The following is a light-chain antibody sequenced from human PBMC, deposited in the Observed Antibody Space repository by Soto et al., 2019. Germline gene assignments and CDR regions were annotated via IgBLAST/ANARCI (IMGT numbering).Light chain of an antibody. J-gene: IGLJ2*01. CDR1: SSDVGIYNY. V-gene: IGLV2-14*03. Sequence: QSALTQPASVSGSPGQSITISCTGTSSDVGIYNYVSWYQQRPGKAPQLMIFDVSSRPSGVSNRFSGSKSGNTASLTISGLQAEDEADYYCNSYTTSGAVIFGGGTKVTVL. CDR2: DVS. CDR3: NSYTTSGAVI.